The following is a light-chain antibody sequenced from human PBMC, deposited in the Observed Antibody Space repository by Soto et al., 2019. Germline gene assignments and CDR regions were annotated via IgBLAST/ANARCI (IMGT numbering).Light chain of an antibody. CDR1: ESVTSD. J-gene: IGKJ5*01. CDR2: GAS. V-gene: IGKV3-15*01. Sequence: EIVMTQSPATLSVSPGERATLSCWASESVTSDLAWYQQKPGQAPRLLIYGASTRATGIPARFSGSGSGTDFTLTISSLHSEDSAVYYCQEYNNLLITFGQGTRLEI. CDR3: QEYNNLLIT.